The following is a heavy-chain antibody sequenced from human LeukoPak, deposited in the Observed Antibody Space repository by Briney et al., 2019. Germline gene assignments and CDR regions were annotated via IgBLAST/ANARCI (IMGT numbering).Heavy chain of an antibody. D-gene: IGHD6-13*01. Sequence: GGSLRLSCAATGFTFSSYSMHWVRQAPGKGLEWVAVISYDGSNKYYADSVKGRFTISRDNSKNTLYLQMNSLRAEDTAVYYCAKGPGYSSSWYHSLDYWGQGTLVTVSS. J-gene: IGHJ4*02. CDR3: AKGPGYSSSWYHSLDY. CDR1: GFTFSSYS. CDR2: ISYDGSNK. V-gene: IGHV3-30*18.